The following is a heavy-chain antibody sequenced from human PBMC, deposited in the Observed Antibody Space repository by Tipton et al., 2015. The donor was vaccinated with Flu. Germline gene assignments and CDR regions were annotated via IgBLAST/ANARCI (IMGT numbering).Heavy chain of an antibody. CDR3: ARDHLYYYDSSGYYYADY. Sequence: QVQLVQSGAEVKKPGASVKVSCKATGYTFTSYGISWVRQAPGQGLEWMGWISAYNGNTNYAQKLQGRVTMTTDTSTSTAYMELRSLRSDDTAVYYCARDHLYYYDSSGYYYADYWGQGTLVTVSS. J-gene: IGHJ4*02. CDR2: ISAYNGNT. CDR1: GYTFTSYG. D-gene: IGHD3-22*01. V-gene: IGHV1-18*01.